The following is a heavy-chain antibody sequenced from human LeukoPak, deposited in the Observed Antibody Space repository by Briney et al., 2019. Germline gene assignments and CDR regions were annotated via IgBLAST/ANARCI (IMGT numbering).Heavy chain of an antibody. Sequence: SETLSLTCTVSGGSFSRGSHYWNWIRQSAGKGLEWIGRIYTSGSINYNPSLGSRVTISIDTSKNQFSLKLTSVTAADTAVYYCARALGYCSGGSCYQPDYWGQGILVTVSS. V-gene: IGHV4-61*02. CDR3: ARALGYCSGGSCYQPDY. CDR1: GGSFSRGSHY. CDR2: IYTSGSI. D-gene: IGHD2-15*01. J-gene: IGHJ4*02.